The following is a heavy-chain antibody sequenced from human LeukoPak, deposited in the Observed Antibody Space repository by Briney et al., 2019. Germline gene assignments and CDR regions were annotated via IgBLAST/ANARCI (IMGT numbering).Heavy chain of an antibody. V-gene: IGHV1-2*02. D-gene: IGHD6-19*01. CDR2: INPNTGAT. CDR3: ARGEVDTSGWDCFHF. Sequence: ASVKVSCKASGYXFTAFHMHWVRRAPGQGLKWMGWINPNTGATNYPQKFQGRVTMTTDTSISTAYMELSSLRSDDTAFYYCARGEVDTSGWDCFHFWGQGALVTVSS. CDR1: GYXFTAFH. J-gene: IGHJ4*02.